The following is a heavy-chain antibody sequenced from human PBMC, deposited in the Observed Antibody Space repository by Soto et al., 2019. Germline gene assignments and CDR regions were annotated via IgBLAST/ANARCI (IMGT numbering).Heavy chain of an antibody. D-gene: IGHD5-12*01. CDR1: GYSFTSYW. Sequence: PGESLKISCKGSGYSFTSYWIGWVRQMPGKGLEWMGIIYPGDSDTRYSPSFQGQVTISADKSISTAYLQWSSLKASDTAMYYCAIHGEMATIYYYYVKDVWGQGTTVIGSS. CDR2: IYPGDSDT. V-gene: IGHV5-51*01. CDR3: AIHGEMATIYYYYVKDV. J-gene: IGHJ6*02.